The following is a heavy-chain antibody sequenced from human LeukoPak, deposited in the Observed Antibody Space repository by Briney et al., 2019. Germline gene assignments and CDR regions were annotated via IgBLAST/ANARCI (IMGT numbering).Heavy chain of an antibody. Sequence: GGSLRLSCAASGFTFDDYGMSWVRQGPGKGLEWVASINWNSGSTDYADFVKGRFTISRDNAKNSLYPQMNSLRAEDTALYHCARDRGGTTSPFFDYWGQGTLVTVSS. V-gene: IGHV3-20*01. CDR3: ARDRGGTTSPFFDY. D-gene: IGHD2/OR15-2a*01. J-gene: IGHJ4*02. CDR2: INWNSGST. CDR1: GFTFDDYG.